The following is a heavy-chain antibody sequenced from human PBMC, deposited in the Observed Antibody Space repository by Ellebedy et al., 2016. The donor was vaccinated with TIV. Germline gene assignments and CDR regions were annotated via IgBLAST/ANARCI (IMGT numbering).Heavy chain of an antibody. V-gene: IGHV4-59*08. D-gene: IGHD6-13*01. CDR3: VSRYNSSFYYYYGMDV. J-gene: IGHJ6*02. CDR2: IYYSGST. Sequence: MPGGSLRLSCTVSGGSISSYYWSWIRQPPGKGLEWIGYIYYSGSTNYNPSLKSRVTISVDTSKNQFSLKLSSVTAADTAVYYCVSRYNSSFYYYYGMDVWGQGTTVTVSS. CDR1: GGSISSYY.